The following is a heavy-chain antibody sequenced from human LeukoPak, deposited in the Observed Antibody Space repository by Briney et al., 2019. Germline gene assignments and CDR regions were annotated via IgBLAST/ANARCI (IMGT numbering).Heavy chain of an antibody. J-gene: IGHJ4*02. CDR3: ARVPGRGSGYYLDY. V-gene: IGHV3-64*01. Sequence: PGGSLRLSCAASGFTFSSYAMHWVRQAPGKGLEYVSAISSNGGSTYYANSVKGRFTTSRDNSKNTLYLQMGSLRAEDMAVYYCARVPGRGSGYYLDYWGQGTLVTVSS. CDR2: ISSNGGST. CDR1: GFTFSSYA. D-gene: IGHD3-22*01.